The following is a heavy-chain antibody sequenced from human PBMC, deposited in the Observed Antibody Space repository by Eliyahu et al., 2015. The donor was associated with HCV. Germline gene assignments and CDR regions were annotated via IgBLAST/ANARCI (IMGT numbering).Heavy chain of an antibody. CDR2: MKTKTDGPTT. D-gene: IGHD6-25*01. CDR3: TREDPSGAFDI. CDR1: GFXFSNAW. V-gene: IGHV3-15*01. Sequence: EVQVVESGGGLVKPGGSLRXSCAASGFXFSNAWMXWVRQAPGMGLEWVGRMKTKTDGPTTDYAAPVKGRITISRDDSKNTLYLQMNSLKTDDTAVYYCTREDPSGAFDIWGQGTMVTVSS. J-gene: IGHJ3*02.